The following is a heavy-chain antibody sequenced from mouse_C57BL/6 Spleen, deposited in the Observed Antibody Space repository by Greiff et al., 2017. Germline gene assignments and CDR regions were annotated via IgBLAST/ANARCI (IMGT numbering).Heavy chain of an antibody. CDR1: GYSFTGYY. Sequence: VQLQQSGPELVKPGASVKISCKASGYSFTGYYMNWVKQSPEKSLEWIGEINPSTGGTTYNQKFKAKATLTVDKSSSTAYMQLKSLTSEDSAVYYCARSDWDVFDYWGQGTTLTVSS. V-gene: IGHV1-42*01. CDR3: ARSDWDVFDY. J-gene: IGHJ2*01. CDR2: INPSTGGT. D-gene: IGHD4-1*01.